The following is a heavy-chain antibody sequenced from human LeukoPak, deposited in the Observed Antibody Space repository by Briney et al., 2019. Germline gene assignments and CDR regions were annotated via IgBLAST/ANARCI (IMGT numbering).Heavy chain of an antibody. D-gene: IGHD6-13*01. CDR3: ARGGQQLVWFDS. Sequence: GASVTVSCKASGYTFINYGISWVRQAPGQGLEWMGWIYPYTGNTNYAQMVQGRVTMTTDTSTRTAYMELTSLTSDDTAVYYCARGGQQLVWFDSWGQGTLVTVSS. V-gene: IGHV1-18*01. CDR2: IYPYTGNT. CDR1: GYTFINYG. J-gene: IGHJ5*01.